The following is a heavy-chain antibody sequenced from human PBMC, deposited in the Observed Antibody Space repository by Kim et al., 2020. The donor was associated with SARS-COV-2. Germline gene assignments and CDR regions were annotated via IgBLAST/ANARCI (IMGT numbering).Heavy chain of an antibody. D-gene: IGHD6-19*01. Sequence: EQKFQGRVTMTRDTSTSTVYMELSSLRSEDTAVYYCARSAIAVAGYFDLWGRGTLVTVSS. J-gene: IGHJ2*01. CDR3: ARSAIAVAGYFDL. V-gene: IGHV1-46*01.